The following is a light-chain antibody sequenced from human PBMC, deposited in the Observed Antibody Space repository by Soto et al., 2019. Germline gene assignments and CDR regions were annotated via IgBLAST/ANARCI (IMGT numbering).Light chain of an antibody. J-gene: IGLJ2*01. Sequence: QSALTQPASVSGSPGQSITISCTGTSSDIGRYNYVSWYQHSPGKAPKLIIYDVSDRPSGVSNRFSGSKPGTTASLTISGLQAEGEADYYCGSYTSSDTMIFGGGTKLTVL. CDR3: GSYTSSDTMI. CDR1: SSDIGRYNY. V-gene: IGLV2-14*03. CDR2: DVS.